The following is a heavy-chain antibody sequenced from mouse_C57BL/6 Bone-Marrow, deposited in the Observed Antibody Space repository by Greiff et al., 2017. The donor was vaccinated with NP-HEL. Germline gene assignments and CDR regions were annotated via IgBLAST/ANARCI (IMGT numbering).Heavy chain of an antibody. CDR3: ARSPFITTVLFDY. CDR1: GYTFTSYW. J-gene: IGHJ2*01. V-gene: IGHV1-64*01. Sequence: QVQLQQPGAELVKPGASVKLSCKASGYTFTSYWMHWVKQRPGQGLEWIGMIHPNSGSTNYNEKFKSKATLTVDKSSSTAYMQLSSLTSEDSAVYYCARSPFITTVLFDYWGQGTTLTVSS. CDR2: IHPNSGST. D-gene: IGHD1-1*01.